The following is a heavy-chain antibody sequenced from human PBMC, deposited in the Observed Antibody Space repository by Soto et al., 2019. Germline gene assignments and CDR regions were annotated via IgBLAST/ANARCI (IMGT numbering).Heavy chain of an antibody. CDR1: GFTFSSYA. CDR3: ARRGPGTYFDD. J-gene: IGHJ4*02. D-gene: IGHD6-13*01. CDR2: ISGSGGST. V-gene: IGHV3-23*01. Sequence: EVQLLESGGGLVQPGGSLRLSCAASGFTFSSYAMNWVRQAPGKGLEWVSVISGSGGSTFYADSVKGRFTISRDNSKNTLYLQMNSLRAEDTAVYYCARRGPGTYFDDWGQGTLVTVSS.